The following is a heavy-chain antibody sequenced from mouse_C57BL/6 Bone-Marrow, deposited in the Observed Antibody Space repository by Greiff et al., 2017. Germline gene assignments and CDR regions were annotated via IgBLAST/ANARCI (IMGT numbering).Heavy chain of an antibody. CDR2: INPNNGGT. V-gene: IGHV1-26*01. Sequence: EVQLQQSGPELVKPGASVKISCKASGYTFTDYYMNWVKQSHGKSLEWIGDINPNNGGTSYNQKLKGKATLTVDKSSSTAYIELRSLTSADSAVYYCAREYYGSSWYFDYWGQGTSLTVSS. CDR3: AREYYGSSWYFDY. D-gene: IGHD1-1*01. CDR1: GYTFTDYY. J-gene: IGHJ2*03.